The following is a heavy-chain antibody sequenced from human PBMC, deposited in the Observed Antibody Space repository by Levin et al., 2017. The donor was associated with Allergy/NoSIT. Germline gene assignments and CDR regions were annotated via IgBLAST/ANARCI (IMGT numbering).Heavy chain of an antibody. D-gene: IGHD2-2*03. CDR2: IYYSGST. J-gene: IGHJ4*02. Sequence: SETLSLTCTVSGGSISGGGYHWTWIRQHPEKGLEWIGYIYYSGSTFYNPSLKSRLMISVDTSKSQFSLNVSSVTAADTAVYYCAREDGSTFDFWGQGALVTVAS. V-gene: IGHV4-31*03. CDR3: AREDGSTFDF. CDR1: GGSISGGGYH.